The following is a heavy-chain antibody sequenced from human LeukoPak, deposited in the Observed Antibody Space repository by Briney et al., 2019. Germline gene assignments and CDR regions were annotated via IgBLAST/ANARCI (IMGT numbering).Heavy chain of an antibody. CDR1: GFTFSTHA. CDR2: ITGSDESI. D-gene: IGHD6-19*01. J-gene: IGHJ4*02. Sequence: GGSLRLSCAASGFTFSTHAMSWVRQAPGKGLEWVSGITGSDESIYYADPVKGRFTISRDNSKNTLYLRMNSLRAEDTAVYYCAKDDASSGLFDYWGQGTLVTVSS. V-gene: IGHV3-23*01. CDR3: AKDDASSGLFDY.